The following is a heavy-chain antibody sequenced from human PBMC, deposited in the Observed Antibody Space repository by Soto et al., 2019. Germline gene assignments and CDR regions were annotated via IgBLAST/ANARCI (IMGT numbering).Heavy chain of an antibody. J-gene: IGHJ6*03. CDR2: IYHSGST. D-gene: IGHD2-2*01. Sequence: SETLSLTCAVSSGSISSSNWWSWVRQPPGKGLEWIGEIYHSGSTNYNPSLKSRVTISVDKSKNQFSLKLSSVTAADTAVYYCARAASCSSTSCSTPYYYYYMDVWGKGTTVTVSS. V-gene: IGHV4-4*02. CDR3: ARAASCSSTSCSTPYYYYYMDV. CDR1: SGSISSSNW.